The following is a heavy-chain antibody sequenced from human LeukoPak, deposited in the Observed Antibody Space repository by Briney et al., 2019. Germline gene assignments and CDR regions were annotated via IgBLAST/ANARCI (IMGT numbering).Heavy chain of an antibody. CDR3: ARVPDIYCPSTSCVDY. D-gene: IGHD2-2*01. CDR1: GYAFTAFY. Sequence: ASVKVSCKDSGYAFTAFYIHWVRQAPGQGLEWMGRLNPNTGGTIHAQKFQGRVTISRDTSISTAYMELSSLRSDDTAVYYCARVPDIYCPSTSCVDYWGQGTLVTVSS. V-gene: IGHV1-2*06. J-gene: IGHJ4*02. CDR2: LNPNTGGT.